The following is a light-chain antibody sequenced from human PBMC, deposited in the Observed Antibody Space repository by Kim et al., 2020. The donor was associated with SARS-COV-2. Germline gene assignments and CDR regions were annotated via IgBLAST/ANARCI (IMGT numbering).Light chain of an antibody. Sequence: QAGLTQPPSVSEDLRQTATLTCTGNNNNVAAQGAAWLQQHQGHPPKLLSYRNNSRPSGTSDRLSASRSGNTASLTITGLQPEDEADYYCSAWDASLRVWVFGGGTQLTVL. J-gene: IGLJ3*02. CDR3: SAWDASLRVWV. CDR2: RNN. V-gene: IGLV10-54*01. CDR1: NNNVAAQG.